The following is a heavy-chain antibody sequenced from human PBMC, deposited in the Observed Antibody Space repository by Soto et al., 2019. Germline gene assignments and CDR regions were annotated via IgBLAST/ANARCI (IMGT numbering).Heavy chain of an antibody. CDR1: GFTFTSSA. CDR3: AANVPTVTYYYYYGMDV. CDR2: IVVGSGNT. Sequence: SVKVSCKASGFTFTSSAVKWVRQARGQRLEWIGWIVVGSGNTNYAQKFQERVTITRDMSTSTAYMELSSLRSEDTAVYYCAANVPTVTYYYYYGMDVWGQGTTVTVSS. V-gene: IGHV1-58*01. D-gene: IGHD4-17*01. J-gene: IGHJ6*02.